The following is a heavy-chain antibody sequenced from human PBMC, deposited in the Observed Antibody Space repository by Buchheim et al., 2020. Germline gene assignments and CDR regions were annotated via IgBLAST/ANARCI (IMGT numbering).Heavy chain of an antibody. V-gene: IGHV3-23*01. D-gene: IGHD3-3*01. Sequence: EVQLLESGGGLVQPGGSLRLSCAASGFTFSSYAMSRVRQAPGKGLEWVSAISGSGGSTYYADSVKGRFTISRDNSKNTLYLQMNSLRAEDTAVYYCAKDPRTYYDFWSGSSYYFDYWGQGTL. J-gene: IGHJ4*02. CDR2: ISGSGGST. CDR1: GFTFSSYA. CDR3: AKDPRTYYDFWSGSSYYFDY.